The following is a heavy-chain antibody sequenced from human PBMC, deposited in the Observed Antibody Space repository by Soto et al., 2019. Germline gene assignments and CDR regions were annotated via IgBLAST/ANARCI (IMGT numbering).Heavy chain of an antibody. CDR3: AKGRTFFDF. J-gene: IGHJ4*02. CDR2: ISDGDGAT. D-gene: IGHD3-16*01. Sequence: EVHLLESGGGLVQPGGSLRLSCAASGFAFSDYAMTWVRQAPGKGLEWVSDISDGDGATHYAASVKGSFTISRDDSKNTLYLQMDSLRAEDAAVYYCAKGRTFFDFWGQGTLVTVSS. V-gene: IGHV3-23*01. CDR1: GFAFSDYA.